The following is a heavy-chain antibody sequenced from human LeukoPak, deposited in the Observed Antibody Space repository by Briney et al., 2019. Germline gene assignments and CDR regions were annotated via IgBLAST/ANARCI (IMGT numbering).Heavy chain of an antibody. CDR1: GGSISSYY. J-gene: IGHJ4*02. CDR3: ARDTVYLGFDY. Sequence: SETLSLTCTVSGGSISSYYWSWIRQPPGKGLEWIGYIYYSGGTNYNPSLKSRVTISVDTSKNQFSLKLSSVTAADTAVYYCARDTVYLGFDYWGQGTLVTVSS. V-gene: IGHV4-59*01. CDR2: IYYSGGT. D-gene: IGHD3-16*01.